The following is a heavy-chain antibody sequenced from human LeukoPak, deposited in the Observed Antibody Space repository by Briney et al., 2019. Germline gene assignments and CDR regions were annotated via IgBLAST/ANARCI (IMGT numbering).Heavy chain of an antibody. V-gene: IGHV4-59*08. CDR2: NYYSGST. Sequence: SETLSLTCAVYGGSFSDYYWSWIRQPPEKGLEWIGYNYYSGSTNYNPSLKSRVTISVDTSKNQFSLKLGSVTAADTAVYYCARTLVDYSAMDVWGQGTTVTVSS. CDR1: GGSFSDYY. J-gene: IGHJ6*02. CDR3: ARTLVDYSAMDV.